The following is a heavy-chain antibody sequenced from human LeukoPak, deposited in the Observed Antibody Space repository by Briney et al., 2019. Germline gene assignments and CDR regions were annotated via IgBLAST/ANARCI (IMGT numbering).Heavy chain of an antibody. D-gene: IGHD3-10*01. CDR3: ARLHGSGSYVGAFDI. CDR1: GFAFSSYS. V-gene: IGHV3-21*01. Sequence: GGSLRLSCAASGFAFSSYSMNWVRQAPGKGLEWVSSISSSSSYIYYADSVKGRFTISRDNAKNSLYLQMNSLRAEDTAVYYCARLHGSGSYVGAFDIWGQGTMVTVSS. J-gene: IGHJ3*02. CDR2: ISSSSSYI.